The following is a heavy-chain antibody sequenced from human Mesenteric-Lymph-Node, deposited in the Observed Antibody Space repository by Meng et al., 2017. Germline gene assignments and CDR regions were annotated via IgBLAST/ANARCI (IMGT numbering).Heavy chain of an antibody. CDR3: ASNPPGTRGNWFDP. J-gene: IGHJ5*02. Sequence: VQLHEAGPGLVKPSQSPSLTRTVSGCSISRWYYYWCWIRQPPGKGLEWIGYIYYSVSTYYNPSLKSRVTISVDTSQHQFSLKLSSVTAADTAVYYCASNPPGTRGNWFDPWGQRTLVTVSS. V-gene: IGHV4-30-4*01. CDR1: GCSISRWYYY. D-gene: IGHD1-7*01. CDR2: IYYSVST.